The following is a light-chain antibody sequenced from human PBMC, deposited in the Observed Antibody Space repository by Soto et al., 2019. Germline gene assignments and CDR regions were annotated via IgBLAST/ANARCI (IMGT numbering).Light chain of an antibody. Sequence: QSVLTQPASVSASPGQSITISCTGTSSDVGGSDLVSWYQHYPGKAPKLIIYEGTKRPSGVSNRFSGSKSGNTASLTISGLQAEDEADYYCSSYAGGRVIFGGGTMLTVL. CDR2: EGT. J-gene: IGLJ2*01. CDR1: SSDVGGSDL. CDR3: SSYAGGRVI. V-gene: IGLV2-23*01.